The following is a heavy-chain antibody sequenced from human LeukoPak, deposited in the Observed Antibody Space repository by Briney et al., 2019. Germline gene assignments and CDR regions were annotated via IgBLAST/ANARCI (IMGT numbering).Heavy chain of an antibody. V-gene: IGHV1-46*01. Sequence: ASVTVSFTASGYTFTSYYMHWVRQAPGQGLEWMGIINPSGGSTSYAQKFQGRVTMTRDTSTSTVYMELSSLRSEDTAVYYCAREGAYCGGDCSDDAFDIWGQGTVVTVSS. J-gene: IGHJ3*02. D-gene: IGHD2-21*02. CDR3: AREGAYCGGDCSDDAFDI. CDR1: GYTFTSYY. CDR2: INPSGGST.